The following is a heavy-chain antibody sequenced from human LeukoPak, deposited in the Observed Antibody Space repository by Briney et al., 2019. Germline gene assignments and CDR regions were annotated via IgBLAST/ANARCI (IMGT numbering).Heavy chain of an antibody. D-gene: IGHD6-13*01. J-gene: IGHJ4*02. Sequence: PGRSLRLSCAASGFSFSSYGMHWVRQAPGKGLEWVAVISDDGRNKNYADSVKGRFTISRDSSNNTLYLQMNSLRAEDTGVYFCAKDRGTTASGTFDFRGQGTLVTVSS. V-gene: IGHV3-30*18. CDR1: GFSFSSYG. CDR2: ISDDGRNK. CDR3: AKDRGTTASGTFDF.